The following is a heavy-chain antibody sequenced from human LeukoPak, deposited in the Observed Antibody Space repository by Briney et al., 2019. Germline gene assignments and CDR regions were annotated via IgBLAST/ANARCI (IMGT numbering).Heavy chain of an antibody. CDR2: INPSGGST. V-gene: IGHV1-46*01. D-gene: IGHD2-15*01. Sequence: ASVKVSCKASGYTFTSYYMHWVRQAPGQGLEWMGIINPSGGSTSYHQKFQGRVTMTRDTSTSTVYMELSSLRSEDTAVYYCASTLVAAAPFDYWGQGTLVTVSS. CDR1: GYTFTSYY. CDR3: ASTLVAAAPFDY. J-gene: IGHJ4*02.